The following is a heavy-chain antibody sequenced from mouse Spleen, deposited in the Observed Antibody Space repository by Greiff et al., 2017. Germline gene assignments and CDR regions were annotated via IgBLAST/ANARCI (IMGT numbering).Heavy chain of an antibody. V-gene: IGHV7-3*01. CDR3: ARYKDYGRGEAWFAY. Sequence: EVKLMESGGGLVQPGGSLSLSCAASGFTFTDYYMSWVRQPPGKALEWLGFIRNKANGYTTEYSASVKGRFTISRDNSQSILYLQMNALRAEDSATYYCARYKDYGRGEAWFAYWGQGTLVTVSA. CDR2: IRNKANGYTT. D-gene: IGHD1-1*01. J-gene: IGHJ3*01. CDR1: GFTFTDYY.